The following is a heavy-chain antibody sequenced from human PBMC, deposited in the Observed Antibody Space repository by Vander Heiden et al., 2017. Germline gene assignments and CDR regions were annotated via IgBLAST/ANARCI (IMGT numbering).Heavy chain of an antibody. CDR3: ARDRGRMGRGRNYYGMDV. V-gene: IGHV1-46*01. Sequence: QVQLVQSGAEVKKPGPSLNASCKASGSTFTSYARHWVRQAPGQGLEWRGIINPSGGSTSYAQKFQGRVTMTRDTSTSTVYRELSSLRSEDTAVYYCARDRGRMGRGRNYYGMDVWGQGTTVTVSS. CDR2: INPSGGST. D-gene: IGHD3-10*01. J-gene: IGHJ6*02. CDR1: GSTFTSYA.